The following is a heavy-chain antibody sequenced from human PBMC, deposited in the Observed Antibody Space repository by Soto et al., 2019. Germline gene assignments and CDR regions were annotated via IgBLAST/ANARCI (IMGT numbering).Heavy chain of an antibody. D-gene: IGHD4-17*01. CDR1: GFSFFSYA. CDR2: ISGSGGHT. J-gene: IGHJ4*02. Sequence: GGSLRLSCTGSGFSFFSYAMSWVRQAPGKGLEWVSTISGSGGHTYYADSVKGRFTISRDKSTNTLYLHMNSLRAEDTAVYYCARGSAYSDYDLEYWGQGTLVTVSS. CDR3: ARGSAYSDYDLEY. V-gene: IGHV3-23*01.